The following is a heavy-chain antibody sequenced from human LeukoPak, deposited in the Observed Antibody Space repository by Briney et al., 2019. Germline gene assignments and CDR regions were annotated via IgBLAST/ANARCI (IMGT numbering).Heavy chain of an antibody. J-gene: IGHJ6*02. CDR3: ARITDYCSSTSCYYYGMDV. CDR2: IYYSGST. CDR1: GGSISSYY. D-gene: IGHD2-2*01. V-gene: IGHV4-59*01. Sequence: SETLSLTCTVSGGSISSYYWSWIRQPPGKGLEWIGYIYYSGSTNYNPSLKSRVTISVDTSKNQFSLKLSSVTAADTAVYYCARITDYCSSTSCYYYGMDVWGQGTTVTVSS.